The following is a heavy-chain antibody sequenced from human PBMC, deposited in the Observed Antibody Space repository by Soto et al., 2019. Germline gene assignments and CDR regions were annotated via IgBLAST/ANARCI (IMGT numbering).Heavy chain of an antibody. CDR2: IYYSGYT. J-gene: IGHJ3*02. Sequence: PSETLSHTCTVSGGSISSSSYYRGWIRQPPGKGLEWIGSIYYSGYTYYNPSLKSRVTISVDTSKNQFSLKLSSVTAADTAVYYCASTAVAGDAFDIWGQGTMVTVSS. CDR3: ASTAVAGDAFDI. D-gene: IGHD6-19*01. CDR1: GGSISSSSYY. V-gene: IGHV4-39*07.